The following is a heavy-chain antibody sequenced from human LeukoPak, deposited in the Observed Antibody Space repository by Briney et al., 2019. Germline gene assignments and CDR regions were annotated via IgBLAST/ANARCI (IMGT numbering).Heavy chain of an antibody. Sequence: GGSLRLSCAASGFTFSSYGMHWVRQAPGKGLEWVAFIRYDGSNKYYADSVKGRFTISRDNSKNTLYLQMNSLRAEDTAVYYCARAYYYGSGYAFDIWGQGTMVTVSS. CDR2: IRYDGSNK. CDR3: ARAYYYGSGYAFDI. J-gene: IGHJ3*02. D-gene: IGHD3-10*01. V-gene: IGHV3-30*02. CDR1: GFTFSSYG.